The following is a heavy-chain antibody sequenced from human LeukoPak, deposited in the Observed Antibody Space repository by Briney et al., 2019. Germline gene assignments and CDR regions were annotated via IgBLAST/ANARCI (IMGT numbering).Heavy chain of an antibody. CDR2: ISWNSGSI. CDR1: GFTFDDYA. Sequence: GRSLRLSCAASGFTFDDYAMHWVRQAPGKGLEWVSGISWNSGSIGYADSVKGRFTISRDNAKNSLYLQMNSLRAEDTALYYCAKDKGGRYSGSSFDYWGQGTLVTVSS. CDR3: AKDKGGRYSGSSFDY. J-gene: IGHJ4*02. V-gene: IGHV3-9*01. D-gene: IGHD1-26*01.